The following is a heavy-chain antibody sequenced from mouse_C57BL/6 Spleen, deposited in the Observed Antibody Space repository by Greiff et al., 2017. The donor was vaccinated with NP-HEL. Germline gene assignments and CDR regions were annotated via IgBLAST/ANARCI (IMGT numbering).Heavy chain of an antibody. CDR2: ISGGGGNT. Sequence: EVQLVESGGGLVKPGGSLKLSCAASGFTFSSYTMSWVRQTPEKRLEWVATISGGGGNTYYPDSVKGRFTISRDNAKNTLYLQMSSLRSEDTALYYCARQGRRTVGTDFDVWGTGTTVTVSS. V-gene: IGHV5-9*01. J-gene: IGHJ1*03. D-gene: IGHD1-1*01. CDR1: GFTFSSYT. CDR3: ARQGRRTVGTDFDV.